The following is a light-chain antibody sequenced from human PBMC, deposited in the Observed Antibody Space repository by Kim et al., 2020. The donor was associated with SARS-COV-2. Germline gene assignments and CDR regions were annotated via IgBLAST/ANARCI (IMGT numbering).Light chain of an antibody. V-gene: IGLV3-19*01. CDR1: SLRSYY. CDR3: NSRDSNDNVV. J-gene: IGLJ2*01. Sequence: ALGQTVRIKCQGDSLRSYYAPWYQQKPGQAPILVIYGKNNRPSGIPDRSSGSSSGNTASLTITGTQAGDEADYYCNSRDSNDNVVFGGGTQLTVL. CDR2: GKN.